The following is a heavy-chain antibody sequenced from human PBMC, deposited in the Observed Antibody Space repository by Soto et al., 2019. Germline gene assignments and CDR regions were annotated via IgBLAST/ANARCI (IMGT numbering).Heavy chain of an antibody. CDR3: AKDPRAGLAARPPFDY. V-gene: IGHV3-30*18. CDR1: GFTFSSYG. D-gene: IGHD6-6*01. CDR2: ISYDGSNK. J-gene: IGHJ4*02. Sequence: QVQLVESGGGVVQPGRSLRLSCAASGFTFSSYGMHWVRQAPGKGLGWVAVISYDGSNKYYADSVKGRFTISRDNSKNTLYLQMNSLRAEDTAVYYCAKDPRAGLAARPPFDYWGQGTLVTVSS.